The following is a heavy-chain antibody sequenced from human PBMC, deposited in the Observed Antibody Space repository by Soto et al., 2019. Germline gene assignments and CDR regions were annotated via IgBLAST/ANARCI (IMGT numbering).Heavy chain of an antibody. V-gene: IGHV3-23*01. J-gene: IGHJ4*02. CDR2: ISNSGGTT. CDR1: GFTFSSYA. CDR3: ARGTTVTTSQLDF. Sequence: GGSLRLSCAASGFTFSSYAMSWVRQAPGKGLKWVSAISNSGGTTYYADSVKGRFTISRDNSKDTLYLQMNSLRAEDTALYYCARGTTVTTSQLDFWGQGTLVTVSS. D-gene: IGHD4-17*01.